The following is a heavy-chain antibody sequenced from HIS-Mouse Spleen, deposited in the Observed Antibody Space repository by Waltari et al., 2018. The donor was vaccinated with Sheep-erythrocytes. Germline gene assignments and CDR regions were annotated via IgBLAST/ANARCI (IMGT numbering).Heavy chain of an antibody. D-gene: IGHD3-9*01. Sequence: QVQLQQWGAGLLKPSETLSLTCAVYGGSFSGYYWSWIRQPPGKGLEWIGEINHSGSTNYNPSLKSRVTISVDTSKNQCSLKLSSVTAADTAVYYCARGGRRTGFDYWGQGTLVTVSS. CDR1: GGSFSGYY. J-gene: IGHJ4*02. CDR2: INHSGST. CDR3: ARGGRRTGFDY. V-gene: IGHV4-34*01.